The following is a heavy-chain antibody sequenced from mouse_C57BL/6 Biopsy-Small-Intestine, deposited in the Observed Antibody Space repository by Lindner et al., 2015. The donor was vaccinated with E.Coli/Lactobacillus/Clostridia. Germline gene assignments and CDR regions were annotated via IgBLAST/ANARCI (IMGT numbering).Heavy chain of an antibody. CDR3: ARREVYYFDY. V-gene: IGHV1-42*01. CDR2: INPSTNST. Sequence: VQLQESGPELVRPGASVKISCKASGYSFTGNHMNWVKQSPEKSPEWIGEINPSTNSTTYNQKFRAKATLTVDKSSSTAYMQLKSLTSEDSAVYYCARREVYYFDYWGQGTTLTVSS. J-gene: IGHJ2*01. CDR1: GYSFTGNH.